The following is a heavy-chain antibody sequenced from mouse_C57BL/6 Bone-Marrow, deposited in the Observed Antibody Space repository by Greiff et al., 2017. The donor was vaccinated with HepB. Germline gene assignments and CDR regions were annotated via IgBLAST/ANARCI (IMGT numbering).Heavy chain of an antibody. CDR2: ISYDGSN. Sequence: DVQLVESGPGLVKPSQSLSLTCSVTGYSITSGYYWNWIRQFPGNKLEWMGYISYDGSNNYNPSLKNRISITRDTSKNQFFLKLNSVTTEDTATYYCARCYDGYSSWFAYWGQGTLVTVSA. CDR3: ARCYDGYSSWFAY. V-gene: IGHV3-6*01. D-gene: IGHD2-3*01. CDR1: GYSITSGYY. J-gene: IGHJ3*01.